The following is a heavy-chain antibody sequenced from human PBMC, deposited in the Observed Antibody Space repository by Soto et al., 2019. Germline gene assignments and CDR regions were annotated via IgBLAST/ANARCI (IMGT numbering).Heavy chain of an antibody. Sequence: GGSLRLSCAASGFTVSSNYMSWVRQAPGKGLEWVSVISSSSSYIYYADSVKGRFTISRDSAKNSLYLQMNSLRAEDTAVYYCARDQSDYYDFWSGPDAFDIWGQGTMVTVSS. CDR1: GFTVSSNY. J-gene: IGHJ3*02. CDR3: ARDQSDYYDFWSGPDAFDI. V-gene: IGHV3-21*01. D-gene: IGHD3-3*01. CDR2: ISSSSSYI.